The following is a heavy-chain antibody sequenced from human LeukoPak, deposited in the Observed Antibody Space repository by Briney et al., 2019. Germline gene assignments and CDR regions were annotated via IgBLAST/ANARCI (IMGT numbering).Heavy chain of an antibody. CDR2: ISGSGGST. Sequence: GGSLRLSCAASGFTFSSYSMNRVRQAPGKGLEWVSAISGSGGSTYYADSVKGRFTISRDNSKNTLYLQMNSLRADDTAVYYCAKSGYNRFDYWGQGTLVTVSS. V-gene: IGHV3-23*01. CDR1: GFTFSSYS. D-gene: IGHD5-24*01. J-gene: IGHJ4*02. CDR3: AKSGYNRFDY.